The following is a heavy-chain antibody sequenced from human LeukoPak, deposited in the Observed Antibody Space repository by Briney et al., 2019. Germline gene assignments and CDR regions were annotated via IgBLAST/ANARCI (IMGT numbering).Heavy chain of an antibody. D-gene: IGHD3-10*01. CDR1: GYTFTSFG. Sequence: ASVKVSCKASGYTFTSFGLSWVRQAPGQGLEWMGWISTYNGNTHYAQKLQGRVTMTTDTSTSTAYMELSRLRSDDTAVYYCARCRITMVRGHDAFDIWGQGTMVTVSS. CDR3: ARCRITMVRGHDAFDI. CDR2: ISTYNGNT. V-gene: IGHV1-18*01. J-gene: IGHJ3*02.